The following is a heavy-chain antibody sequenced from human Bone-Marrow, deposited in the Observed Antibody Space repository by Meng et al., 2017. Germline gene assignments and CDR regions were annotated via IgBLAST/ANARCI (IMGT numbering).Heavy chain of an antibody. V-gene: IGHV3-21*01. CDR2: ISSSSSYI. CDR3: AVSLEGHGSGTFAGAT. J-gene: IGHJ1*01. D-gene: IGHD3-10*01. Sequence: GESLKISCAASGFTFSSYSMNWVRQAPGKGLEWVSSISSSSSYIYYADSVKGRFTISRDNAKNSLYLQMNSLRVDDTAMYYCAVSLEGHGSGTFAGATWGQGTLVTVSS. CDR1: GFTFSSYS.